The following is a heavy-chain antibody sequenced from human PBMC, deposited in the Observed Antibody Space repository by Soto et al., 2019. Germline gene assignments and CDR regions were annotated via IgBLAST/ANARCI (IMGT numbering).Heavy chain of an antibody. D-gene: IGHD4-17*01. CDR1: GFSLSTGRMG. Sequence: QVTLKESGPVLVKPTETLTLTCAVSGFSLSTGRMGVSWVRQPPGKALEWLAHIFSADEISYSTSLQSRLTVSKYTSGSQLVLSMTNVDPVDPGRYYCVRVNADSSHFYSAMDVWAQGTTGTVSS. V-gene: IGHV2-26*01. CDR2: IFSADEI. J-gene: IGHJ6*02. CDR3: VRVNADSSHFYSAMDV.